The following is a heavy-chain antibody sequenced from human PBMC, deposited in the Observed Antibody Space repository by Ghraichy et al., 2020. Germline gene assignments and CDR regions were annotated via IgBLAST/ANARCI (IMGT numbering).Heavy chain of an antibody. CDR3: ARSAPNNWFDP. V-gene: IGHV4-31*03. J-gene: IGHJ5*02. CDR2: IYYSGDT. CDR1: GGSISSSDYY. Sequence: SETLSLTCTVSGGSISSSDYYWSWIRQHPGKGLEWIGYIYYSGDTYYNPSLKSRATISVDTSTNQFTLKLTSVTAADTDVYYCARSAPNNWFDPWGQGTLVSVSS.